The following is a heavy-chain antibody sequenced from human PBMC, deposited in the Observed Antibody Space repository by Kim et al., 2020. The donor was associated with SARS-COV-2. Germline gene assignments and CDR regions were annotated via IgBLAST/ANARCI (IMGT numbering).Heavy chain of an antibody. CDR1: GFTFSSFE. Sequence: GGSLRLSCAASGFTFSSFEMNWVRQAPGKGLEWVSFVSTSGTTIYYADSVKGRFTISRDNAKNSLYLQMNSLRAEDTAVYYCARQYQFCYGGTCHPNFDYWGQGTLVTVSS. CDR2: VSTSGTTI. J-gene: IGHJ4*02. D-gene: IGHD2-15*01. V-gene: IGHV3-48*03. CDR3: ARQYQFCYGGTCHPNFDY.